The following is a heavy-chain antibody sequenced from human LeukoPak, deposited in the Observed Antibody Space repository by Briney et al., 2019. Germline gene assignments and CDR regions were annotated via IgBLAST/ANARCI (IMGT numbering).Heavy chain of an antibody. CDR1: GFTFSSYA. V-gene: IGHV3-23*01. Sequence: GGSLRLSCAASGFTFSSYAMSWFRQAPGKGLEWVSAISGSGGSTYYADSVKGRFTISRDNSKNTLYLQMNSLRAEDTAVYYCAKDHRPGIAAAGTGGFDYWGQGTLVTVSS. CDR3: AKDHRPGIAAAGTGGFDY. CDR2: ISGSGGST. J-gene: IGHJ4*02. D-gene: IGHD6-13*01.